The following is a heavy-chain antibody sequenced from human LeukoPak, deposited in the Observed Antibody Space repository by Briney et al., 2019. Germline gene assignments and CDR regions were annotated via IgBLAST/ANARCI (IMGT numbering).Heavy chain of an antibody. CDR2: ISTSGSSI. CDR3: ARDATTELGTVYMDV. Sequence: PGGSLRLSCAASGFTFSTYEINWVRQAPGKELEWLSHISTSGSSIHYADSVKGRFTISRDNAKNSLYLQMNSLRVEDTAVYYCARDATTELGTVYMDVWGKGTTVTISS. J-gene: IGHJ6*03. V-gene: IGHV3-48*03. D-gene: IGHD4-17*01. CDR1: GFTFSTYE.